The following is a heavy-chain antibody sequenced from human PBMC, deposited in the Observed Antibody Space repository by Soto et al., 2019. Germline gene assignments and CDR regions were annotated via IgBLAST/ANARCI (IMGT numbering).Heavy chain of an antibody. Sequence: SQTLSLTCAISGDSVSSNSAAWNWIRQSPSRGLEWLGRTYYRSKWYNDYAVSVKSRITINPDTSKNQYSLQLNSVTTDDTAVYYCARALRDVVVVPGPIWGRHAYYCFMDVWGQGTTVTVSS. CDR1: GDSVSSNSAA. V-gene: IGHV6-1*01. D-gene: IGHD2-2*02. CDR2: TYYRSKWYN. J-gene: IGHJ6*02. CDR3: ARALRDVVVVPGPIWGRHAYYCFMDV.